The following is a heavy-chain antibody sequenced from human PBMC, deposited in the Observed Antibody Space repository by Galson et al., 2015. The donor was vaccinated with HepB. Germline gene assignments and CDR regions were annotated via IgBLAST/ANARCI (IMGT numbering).Heavy chain of an antibody. CDR2: IIPIFGTA. Sequence: SVKVSCKASGGTFSSYAISWVRQAPGQGLEWMGGIIPIFGTANCAQKFQGRVTITADESTSTAYMELSSLRSEDTAVYYCASGSGSSGWLSSPHGYYFDYWGQGTLVTVSS. J-gene: IGHJ4*02. V-gene: IGHV1-69*13. CDR3: ASGSGSSGWLSSPHGYYFDY. CDR1: GGTFSSYA. D-gene: IGHD6-19*01.